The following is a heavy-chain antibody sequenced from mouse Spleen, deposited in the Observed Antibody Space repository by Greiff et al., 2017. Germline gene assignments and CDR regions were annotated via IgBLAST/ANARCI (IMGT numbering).Heavy chain of an antibody. D-gene: IGHD2-1*01. CDR2: LIDGCSYN. Sequence: DVKLVESGGGLVKPGGSLKLSCAASGFTFSDYYMYWVRQTPEKRLEWVAALIDGCSYNYYPDSVKGRFTISRDNDKNNLYLQMSSLKSEDTAMYYCARDRGNFYAMDYWGQGTSVTVSS. J-gene: IGHJ4*01. V-gene: IGHV5-4*02. CDR1: GFTFSDYY. CDR3: ARDRGNFYAMDY.